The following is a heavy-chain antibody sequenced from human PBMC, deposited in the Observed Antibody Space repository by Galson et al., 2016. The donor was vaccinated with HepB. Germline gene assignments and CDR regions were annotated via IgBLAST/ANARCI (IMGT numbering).Heavy chain of an antibody. CDR1: GFIFSRYS. D-gene: IGHD5-18*01. J-gene: IGHJ6*02. CDR2: IVSGSDTI. Sequence: SLRLSCAASGFIFSRYSMNWGRQAPGKGLEWVSYIVSGSDTIYYADSVKGRFTISRDNAKNSLYLQMIGLRDEDTAVYYCARGQDTSVEIYYYSMDVWGQGTTVTVSS. V-gene: IGHV3-48*02. CDR3: ARGQDTSVEIYYYSMDV.